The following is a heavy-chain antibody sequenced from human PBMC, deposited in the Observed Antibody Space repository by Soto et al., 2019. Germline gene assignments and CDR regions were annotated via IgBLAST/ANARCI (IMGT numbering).Heavy chain of an antibody. CDR1: GFTFSSYS. CDR3: AREDSNAYYYYYMDV. V-gene: IGHV3-48*01. D-gene: IGHD4-4*01. CDR2: ISSSSSTI. J-gene: IGHJ6*03. Sequence: GGSLRLSCAASGFTFSSYSMNWVRQAPGKGLEWVSYISSSSSTIYYADSVKGRFTISRDNAKNSLYLQMNSLRAEDTAVYYCAREDSNAYYYYYMDVWGKGTTVTVSS.